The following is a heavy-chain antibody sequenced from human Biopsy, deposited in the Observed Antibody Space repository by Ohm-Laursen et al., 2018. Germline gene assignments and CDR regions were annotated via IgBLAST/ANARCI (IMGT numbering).Heavy chain of an antibody. CDR2: ISETSSHT. V-gene: IGHV3-21*01. Sequence: SLRLSCTASGFSVSSYDMNWVRQAPGKRLEWISYISETSSHTYDADSVRGRFTVARDIAKNSLYLQLNSLRVEDTAVYYCARDSSRRAREGGMDVWGQGTTVTVSS. D-gene: IGHD6-6*01. CDR1: GFSVSSYD. CDR3: ARDSSRRAREGGMDV. J-gene: IGHJ6*02.